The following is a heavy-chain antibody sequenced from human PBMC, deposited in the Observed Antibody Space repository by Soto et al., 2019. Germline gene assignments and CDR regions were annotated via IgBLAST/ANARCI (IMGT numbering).Heavy chain of an antibody. J-gene: IGHJ5*02. V-gene: IGHV4-31*03. CDR1: GGSISSGGYY. D-gene: IGHD2-15*01. CDR2: IYYSGST. Sequence: SETLSLTCTVPGGSISSGGYYWSWIRQHPGKGLEWIGYIYYSGSTYYNPSLKSRVTISVDTSKNQFSLKLSSVTAADTAVYYCARDIVAATATHWFDPWGQGTLVTVSS. CDR3: ARDIVAATATHWFDP.